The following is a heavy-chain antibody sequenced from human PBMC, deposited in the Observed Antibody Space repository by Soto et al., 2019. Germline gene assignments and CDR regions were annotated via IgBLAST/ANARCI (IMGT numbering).Heavy chain of an antibody. Sequence: GASVKVSCKASGYTFTSYAISWVRQAPGQGLEWMGWISADNGNTNYAQNLQGRVTITADESTSTAYMELSSLRSEDTAVYYCARALLRGSREVDIVVVVAASLYYYYGMDVWGQGTTVTVSS. J-gene: IGHJ6*02. CDR2: ISADNGNT. V-gene: IGHV1-18*01. D-gene: IGHD2-15*01. CDR3: ARALLRGSREVDIVVVVAASLYYYYGMDV. CDR1: GYTFTSYA.